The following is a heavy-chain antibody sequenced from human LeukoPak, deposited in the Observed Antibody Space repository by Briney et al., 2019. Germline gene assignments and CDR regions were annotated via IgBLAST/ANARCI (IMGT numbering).Heavy chain of an antibody. V-gene: IGHV3-21*01. CDR2: ISGDSRYI. J-gene: IGHJ5*02. CDR1: GFTFSSYS. CDR3: ARDLGGSSPTWFDP. D-gene: IGHD1-26*01. Sequence: GGSLRLSCAASGFTFSSYSMNWVRQAPGKGLEWVSAISGDSRYIYYADSVRGRFTISRDNAENSLYLQMNSLRAEDTAVYYCARDLGGSSPTWFDPWGQGTLVTVSS.